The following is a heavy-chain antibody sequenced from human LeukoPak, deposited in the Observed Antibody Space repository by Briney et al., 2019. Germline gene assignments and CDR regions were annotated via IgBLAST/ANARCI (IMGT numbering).Heavy chain of an antibody. J-gene: IGHJ4*02. Sequence: SETLSLTCTVSGGSISTYYWTWIRQPPGKGLEWIGYISYSGSTNYNPSLKSRVTISVDTSKKQFSLKLSSVTAADTAVYYCARSATLAPPGYWGQGTLVTVSS. CDR1: GGSISTYY. CDR2: ISYSGST. V-gene: IGHV4-59*12. D-gene: IGHD2/OR15-2a*01. CDR3: ARSATLAPPGY.